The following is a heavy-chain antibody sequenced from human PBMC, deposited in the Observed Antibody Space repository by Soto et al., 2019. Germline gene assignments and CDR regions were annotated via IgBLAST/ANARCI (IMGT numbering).Heavy chain of an antibody. D-gene: IGHD6-13*01. J-gene: IGHJ4*02. CDR2: INPSGGST. CDR3: ARDPQPLDY. V-gene: IGHV1-46*03. CDR1: GYTFTGFP. Sequence: GASVKVSCKASGYTFTGFPIHWVRQAPGQRLEWMGIINPSGGSTSYAQKFQGRVTMTRDTSTSTVYMELSSLRSEDTAVYYCARDPQPLDYWGQGTLVTVSS.